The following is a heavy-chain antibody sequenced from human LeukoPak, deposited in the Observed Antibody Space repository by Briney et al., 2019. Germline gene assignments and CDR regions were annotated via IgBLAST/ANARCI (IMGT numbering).Heavy chain of an antibody. CDR1: GFTVSSNY. CDR2: ISGSGGST. CDR3: AKDRGAYYDYVWGSYRMPDDY. V-gene: IGHV3-23*01. Sequence: GGSLRLSCAASGFTVSSNYMSWVRQAPGKGLEWVSAISGSGGSTYYADSVKGRFTISRDNSKNTLYLKMNSLRAEDTAVYYCAKDRGAYYDYVWGSYRMPDDYWGQGTLVTVSS. D-gene: IGHD3-16*02. J-gene: IGHJ4*02.